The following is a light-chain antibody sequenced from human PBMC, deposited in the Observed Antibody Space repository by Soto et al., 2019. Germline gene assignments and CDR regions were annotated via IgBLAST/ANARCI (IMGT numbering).Light chain of an antibody. CDR3: QQYGSSPRT. V-gene: IGKV3-20*01. Sequence: EIVLTQSPGTLSLSPGERATLSCRASQSVSSSYLAWYQQKPGQAPRLLIYGASSRATGIPDRFSGSGSGTDFTFTICRLEPEDFAVYYCQQYGSSPRTFGQGTKVDIK. J-gene: IGKJ1*01. CDR2: GAS. CDR1: QSVSSSY.